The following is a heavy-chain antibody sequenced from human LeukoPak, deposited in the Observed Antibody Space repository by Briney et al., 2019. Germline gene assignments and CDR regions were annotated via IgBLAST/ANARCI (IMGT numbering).Heavy chain of an antibody. CDR2: IYPGGSNG. J-gene: IGHJ4*02. V-gene: IGHV5-51*01. D-gene: IGHD3-22*01. CDR3: ARHNFGGYIDY. Sequence: GESLQISCKCSGFDFTAYGIAWVRQMPGKGLEWMGNIYPGGSNGRYSPSFQGQVTMSADKSITTVYLQWSSLKASDTAMYYCARHNFGGYIDYWGQGTLVTVSS. CDR1: GFDFTAYG.